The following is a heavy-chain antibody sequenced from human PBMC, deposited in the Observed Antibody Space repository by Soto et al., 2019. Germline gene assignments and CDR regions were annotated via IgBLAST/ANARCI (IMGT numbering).Heavy chain of an antibody. D-gene: IGHD3-22*01. CDR1: GFTFSSYA. CDR3: AKSSLYYYDSSGYSIGYFDY. J-gene: IGHJ4*02. CDR2: ISGSGGNT. V-gene: IGHV3-23*01. Sequence: EVQLLESGGGLVQPGGSLRLSCAASGFTFSSYAMSWVRQAPGKGLEWVSAISGSGGNTYYADSVKGRFTISRDNSKNTLYLQMNSLRAEDTAVYYCAKSSLYYYDSSGYSIGYFDYWGQGTLVTVSS.